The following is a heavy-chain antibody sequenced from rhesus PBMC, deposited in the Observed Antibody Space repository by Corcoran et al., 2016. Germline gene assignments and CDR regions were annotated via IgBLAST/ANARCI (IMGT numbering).Heavy chain of an antibody. Sequence: EVQLVESGGGLVQPGGSLRLSCAASGFTFSDYYMSWVRQAPGKGLEWVSSIRSVSSYIYYSDSVKCRFNISRDNAKNSLSLQMNSLKTEDTAVYYCTREGGYGYFDYWGQGVLVTVSS. CDR3: TREGGYGYFDY. CDR1: GFTFSDYY. D-gene: IGHD3-9*01. V-gene: IGHV3S16*01. CDR2: IRSVSSYI. J-gene: IGHJ4*01.